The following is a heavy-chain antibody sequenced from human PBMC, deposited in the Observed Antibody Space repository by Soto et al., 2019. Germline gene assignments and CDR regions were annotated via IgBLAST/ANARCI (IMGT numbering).Heavy chain of an antibody. Sequence: PSETLSLTCAVYGGSFSGYYWSWIRQPPGKGLEWIGEINHSGSTNYNPSLKSRVTISVDTSKNQFSLKLSSVTAADTAVYYCAAVVVTHENYYYGMDVWGQGTTVTVSS. D-gene: IGHD3-22*01. CDR3: AAVVVTHENYYYGMDV. CDR2: INHSGST. J-gene: IGHJ6*02. V-gene: IGHV4-34*01. CDR1: GGSFSGYY.